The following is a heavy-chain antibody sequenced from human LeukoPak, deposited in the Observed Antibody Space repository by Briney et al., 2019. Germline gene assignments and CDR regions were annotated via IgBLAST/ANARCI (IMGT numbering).Heavy chain of an antibody. CDR2: IWYDGSIN. V-gene: IGHV3-33*06. CDR3: ANEIRPNDY. J-gene: IGHJ4*02. CDR1: GFTFSSYG. Sequence: PGRSLRLSCAASGFTFSSYGMHWVRQAPGKGLEWVAVIWYDGSINYYADSVKGRFTISRDNSKNTLNLQMNSLRAEDTAVYYCANEIRPNDYWGQGTQVTVSS. D-gene: IGHD4-17*01.